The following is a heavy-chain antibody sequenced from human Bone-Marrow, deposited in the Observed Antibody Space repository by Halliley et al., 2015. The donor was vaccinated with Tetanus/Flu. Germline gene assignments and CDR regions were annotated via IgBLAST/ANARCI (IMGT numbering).Heavy chain of an antibody. Sequence: SLRLSCAASGFTFSASGIHWVRQASGKGLEWVGRVRSRLNNHATAYGASVEGRFTISRDDSKNTSYLRMNSLKTEDTAVYYCAREQSIYYNGLVLWGQGTTVTVSS. V-gene: IGHV3-73*01. CDR3: AREQSIYYNGLVL. J-gene: IGHJ6*02. CDR2: VRSRLNNHAT. D-gene: IGHD3-10*01. CDR1: GFTFSASG.